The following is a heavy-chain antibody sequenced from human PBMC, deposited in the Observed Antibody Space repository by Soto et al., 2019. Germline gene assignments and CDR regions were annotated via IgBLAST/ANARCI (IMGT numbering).Heavy chain of an antibody. Sequence: ASVKVSCKASGYTFTSYGISWVRQAPGQGLEWMGWISAYNGNTNYAQKLQGRVTMTTDTSTSTAYMELRSLRSDDTAVYYCAVCSGGSCYSLDFGSWGQGTPVTVSS. CDR3: AVCSGGSCYSLDFGS. CDR2: ISAYNGNT. CDR1: GYTFTSYG. V-gene: IGHV1-18*01. J-gene: IGHJ4*02. D-gene: IGHD2-15*01.